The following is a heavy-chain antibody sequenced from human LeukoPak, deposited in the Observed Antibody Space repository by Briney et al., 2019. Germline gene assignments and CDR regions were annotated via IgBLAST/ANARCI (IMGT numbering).Heavy chain of an antibody. CDR2: ISYDGSNK. D-gene: IGHD6-13*01. Sequence: GGSLRLSCAASGLTFSSYGMHWVRQAPGKGLEWVAVISYDGSNKYYADSVKGRFTISRDNSKNTLYLQMNSLRAEDTAVYYCAKWVSAAAVFDYWGQGTLVTVSS. V-gene: IGHV3-30*18. CDR1: GLTFSSYG. J-gene: IGHJ4*02. CDR3: AKWVSAAAVFDY.